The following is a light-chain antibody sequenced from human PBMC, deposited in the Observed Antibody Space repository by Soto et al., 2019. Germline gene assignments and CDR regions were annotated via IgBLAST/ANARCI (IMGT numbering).Light chain of an antibody. CDR3: QQYNNWPTWT. CDR1: QGVSSN. V-gene: IGKV3-15*01. Sequence: ILMTQSPDTLSVSPGERATLSCRASQGVSSNLAWYQQKPGQAPRLLIYDASTRATGIPARFSGSGSGTEFTLTISSLQSEDFAIYYCQQYNNWPTWTFGQGTKVDIK. J-gene: IGKJ1*01. CDR2: DAS.